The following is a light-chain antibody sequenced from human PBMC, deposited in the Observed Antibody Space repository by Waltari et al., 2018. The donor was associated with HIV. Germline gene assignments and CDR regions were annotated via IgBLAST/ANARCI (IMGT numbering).Light chain of an antibody. CDR1: SSNIGADYD. Sequence: QSVLTQPPSVSGAPGQRVTISCTGGSSNIGADYDVHWYQQIPGTAPKLLLSGTKNLPSGVPDRVTASKSGTSASLAITGLQAEDEADYFCQSYDRSLSASVVFGGGTKLTVL. V-gene: IGLV1-40*01. J-gene: IGLJ2*01. CDR2: GTK. CDR3: QSYDRSLSASVV.